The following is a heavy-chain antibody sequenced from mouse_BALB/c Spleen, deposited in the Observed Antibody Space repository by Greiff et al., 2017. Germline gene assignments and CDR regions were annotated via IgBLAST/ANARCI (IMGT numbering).Heavy chain of an antibody. V-gene: IGHV10-1*02. CDR3: APAGTLYAMDY. D-gene: IGHD4-1*01. Sequence: EVQGVESGGGLVQPKGSLKLSCAASGFTFNTYAMNWVRQAPGKGLEWVARIRSKSNNYATYYADSVKDRFTISRDDSQSMLYLQMNNLKTEDTAMYYCAPAGTLYAMDYWGQGTSVTVSS. CDR2: IRSKSNNYAT. J-gene: IGHJ4*01. CDR1: GFTFNTYA.